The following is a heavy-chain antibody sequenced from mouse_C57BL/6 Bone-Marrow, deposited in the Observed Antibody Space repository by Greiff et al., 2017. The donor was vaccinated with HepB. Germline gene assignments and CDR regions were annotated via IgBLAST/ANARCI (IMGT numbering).Heavy chain of an antibody. CDR1: GFTFSSYG. CDR2: ISSGGSYT. CDR3: ARPGTVDDY. Sequence: EVKLMESGGDLVKPGGSLKLSCAASGFTFSSYGMSWVRQTPDKRLEWVATISSGGSYTYYPDSVKGRFTISRDNAKNTLYLQMSSLKSEDTAMYYCARPGTVDDYWGQGTTLTVSS. J-gene: IGHJ2*01. V-gene: IGHV5-6*01. D-gene: IGHD4-1*01.